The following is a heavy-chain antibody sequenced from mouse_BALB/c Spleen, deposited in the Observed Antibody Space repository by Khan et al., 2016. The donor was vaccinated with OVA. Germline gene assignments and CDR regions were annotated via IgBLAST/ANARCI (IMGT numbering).Heavy chain of an antibody. J-gene: IGHJ4*01. D-gene: IGHD2-10*01. CDR1: GFSLTGYG. V-gene: IGHV2-6-7*01. CDR3: ARAYFGNYREAMDY. CDR2: IWGDGTT. Sequence: QVQLKQSGPGLVAPSQSLSITCTVSGFSLTGYGVTWVRQPPGKGLEWLGMIWGDGTTDYKSALKSRLSINKDNSKSQVFLKMNSLQTDDTAWYYCARAYFGNYREAMDYWGQGTSVTVSS.